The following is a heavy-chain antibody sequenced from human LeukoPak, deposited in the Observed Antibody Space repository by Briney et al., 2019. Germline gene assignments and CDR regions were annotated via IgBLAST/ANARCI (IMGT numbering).Heavy chain of an antibody. V-gene: IGHV1-2*02. D-gene: IGHD3-22*01. J-gene: IGHJ4*02. CDR3: ARGATYYYDSSGYLQ. Sequence: ASVKVSCKASGYTFTGYYMHWVRQAPGQGLEWMGWINPNSGGTNYAQKFQGRVTMTRDTSISTAYMELSRLRSDDTAVYYCARGATYYYDSSGYLQWGQGTLVTVSS. CDR2: INPNSGGT. CDR1: GYTFTGYY.